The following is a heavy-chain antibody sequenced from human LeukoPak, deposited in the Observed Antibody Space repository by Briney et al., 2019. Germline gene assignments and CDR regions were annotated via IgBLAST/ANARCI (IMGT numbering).Heavy chain of an antibody. D-gene: IGHD4-17*01. Sequence: SETLSLTCSVSGGSIIGHWWSWIRQPPRQGLEWIGDVFYSGSKNYNPSLKSRLTISLDTSKNQFSLTLRSATATDTAMYYGARPNTADASIDFWGQGTLVTVSS. CDR2: VFYSGSK. CDR1: GGSIIGHW. J-gene: IGHJ4*02. CDR3: ARPNTADASIDF. V-gene: IGHV4-59*08.